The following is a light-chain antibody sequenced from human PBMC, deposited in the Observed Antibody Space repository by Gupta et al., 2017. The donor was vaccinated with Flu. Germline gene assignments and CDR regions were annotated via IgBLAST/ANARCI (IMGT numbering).Light chain of an antibody. Sequence: QSALTQPASVSGSPGQSITISCTGTSSDVGRSNYVSWYQQHPGNAPKLVIYDVSNRPSGVSSRFSGSKSGNTASLTISGLEAEDESDYYCSSYTSTNTFYVFGTGTKVTVL. CDR3: SSYTSTNTFYV. CDR1: SSDVGRSNY. J-gene: IGLJ1*01. V-gene: IGLV2-14*01. CDR2: DVS.